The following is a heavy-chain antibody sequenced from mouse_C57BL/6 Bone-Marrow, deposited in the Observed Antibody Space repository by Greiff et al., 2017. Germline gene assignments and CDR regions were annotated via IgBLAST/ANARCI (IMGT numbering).Heavy chain of an antibody. CDR1: GYTFTSYG. D-gene: IGHD2-3*01. J-gene: IGHJ2*01. CDR2: ISPRSGNT. Sequence: QVQLQQSGAELARPGASVQLSCKASGYTFTSYGISWVKQRTGQGLEWIGEISPRSGNTYYNEKFKCKAILTAAKSSSTAYMERRSLTSDDSAVYYYARHRCLLPLDYWGQGTTLTVSS. CDR3: ARHRCLLPLDY. V-gene: IGHV1-81*01.